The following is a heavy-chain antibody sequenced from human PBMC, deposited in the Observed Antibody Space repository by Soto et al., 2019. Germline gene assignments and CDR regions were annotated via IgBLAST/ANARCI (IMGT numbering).Heavy chain of an antibody. CDR2: ISGSGGST. CDR3: AKDQYITMIVVGDAFDI. J-gene: IGHJ3*02. D-gene: IGHD3-22*01. CDR1: GFTFSSYA. V-gene: IGHV3-23*01. Sequence: GSLRLSCAASGFTFSSYAMSWVSQAPGKGLEWVSAISGSGGSTYYADSVKGRFTIYRDNSTNTRYLQMNSLRAEDTAVDYCAKDQYITMIVVGDAFDIWGQGTMVTVSS.